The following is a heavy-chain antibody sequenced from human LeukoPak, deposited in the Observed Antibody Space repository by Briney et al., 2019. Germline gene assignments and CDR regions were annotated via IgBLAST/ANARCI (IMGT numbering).Heavy chain of an antibody. Sequence: PGGSLRLSCAASGFTFSSYSMNWVRQAPGKGLEWVSSISSSSSYIYYADSVKGRFTISRDNAKNSLYLQMNSLRAEDTAVYYCAKEEWELLLRAFDIWGQGTMVTVSS. CDR3: AKEEWELLLRAFDI. V-gene: IGHV3-21*04. CDR1: GFTFSSYS. J-gene: IGHJ3*02. CDR2: ISSSSSYI. D-gene: IGHD1-26*01.